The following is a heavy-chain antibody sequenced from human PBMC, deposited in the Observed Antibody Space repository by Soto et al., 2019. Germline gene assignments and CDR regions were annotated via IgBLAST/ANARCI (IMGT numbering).Heavy chain of an antibody. CDR2: IYYSGST. J-gene: IGHJ4*02. Sequence: PSGTPSPTCTVSGGSISSISFYRGWVRPPPGKGLWWIGSIYYSGSTYYNPSLKSRVTISVDTSKNQFSLKLSSVTAADTAVYYCARRVVGATWAFDIWGQGTLVTVSS. CDR1: GGSISSISFY. D-gene: IGHD1-26*01. CDR3: ARRVVGATWAFDI. V-gene: IGHV4-39*01.